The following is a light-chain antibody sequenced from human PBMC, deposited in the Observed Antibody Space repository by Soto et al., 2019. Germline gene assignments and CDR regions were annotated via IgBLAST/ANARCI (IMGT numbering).Light chain of an antibody. J-gene: IGLJ2*01. V-gene: IGLV1-51*02. Sequence: QSVLTQPPSVSGSPGQRVTISCTGSSSNIGAGYDVHWYQHLPGTAPKLLIYENNKRPSGIPDRFSGSKSGTSATLGITGLQTGDEADYYCGTWDSSLSSVVFGGGTKVTVL. CDR1: SSNIGAGYD. CDR3: GTWDSSLSSVV. CDR2: ENN.